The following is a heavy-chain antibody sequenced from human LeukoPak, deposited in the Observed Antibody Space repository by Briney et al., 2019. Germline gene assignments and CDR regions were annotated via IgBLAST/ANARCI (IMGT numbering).Heavy chain of an antibody. CDR2: IYYSGST. CDR3: ARGERFLEWLLSFFDP. CDR1: GGSISSGGYY. J-gene: IGHJ5*02. V-gene: IGHV4-31*03. Sequence: PSETLSLTCTVSGGSISSGGYYWSWIRQHPGKGLEWIGYIYYSGSTYYNPSLKSRVTISVDTSKNQFSLKLSSVTAADTAVYYCARGERFLEWLLSFFDPWGQGTLVTVSS. D-gene: IGHD3-3*01.